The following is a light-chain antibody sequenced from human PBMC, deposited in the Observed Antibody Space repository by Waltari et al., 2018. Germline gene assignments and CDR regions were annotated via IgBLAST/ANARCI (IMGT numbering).Light chain of an antibody. CDR2: GAS. CDR1: QSVSSN. J-gene: IGKJ1*01. Sequence: EIVMTQSPATLSVSPGERATLSCRASQSVSSNLAWYQQKPGQAPMLLIYGASTRATGIPARFSGSGSGTEFTLTLSSLQSEDFAVYYCQHSRAFGQGTKVEIK. CDR3: QHSRA. V-gene: IGKV3-15*01.